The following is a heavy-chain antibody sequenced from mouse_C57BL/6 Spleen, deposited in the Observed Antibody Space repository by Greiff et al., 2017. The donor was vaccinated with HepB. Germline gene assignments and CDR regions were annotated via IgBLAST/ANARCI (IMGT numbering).Heavy chain of an antibody. J-gene: IGHJ2*01. CDR2: IYPGSGST. CDR3: ARWGNMVTGDY. V-gene: IGHV1-55*01. D-gene: IGHD2-2*01. CDR1: GYTFTSYW. Sequence: QVQLQQPGAELVKPGASVKMSCKASGYTFTSYWLTWVKQRPGQGLEWIGDIYPGSGSTNYNEKFKSKATLTVDTSSSTAYMQRSSLTSEDSAVYYWARWGNMVTGDYWGQGTTLTVSS.